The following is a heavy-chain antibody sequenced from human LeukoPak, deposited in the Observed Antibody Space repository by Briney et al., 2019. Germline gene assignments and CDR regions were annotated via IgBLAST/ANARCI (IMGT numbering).Heavy chain of an antibody. CDR2: ISERGGST. D-gene: IGHD3-10*01. CDR1: GITLSNYG. J-gene: IGHJ4*02. CDR3: AKRGIVIRAVIIIGFHKEAYYFDY. Sequence: GGSLRLSCVVSGITLSNYGMSWVRQAPGKGLEWVSGISERGGSTNYADSVKGRFIISRDTSKNTVHLQMNSLRVEDTAVYFCAKRGIVIRAVIIIGFHKEAYYFDYWGQGILVTVSS. V-gene: IGHV3-23*01.